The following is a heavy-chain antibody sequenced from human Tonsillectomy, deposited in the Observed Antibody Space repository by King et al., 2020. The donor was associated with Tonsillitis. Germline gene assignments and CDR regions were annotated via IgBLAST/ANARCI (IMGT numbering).Heavy chain of an antibody. Sequence: HVQLQESGPGLVKPSETLSLTCTVSDGSISSYYWSWIRRPPGKGLEWIGYIYYTGSTNYNPSLTSRVTISVDTSKNQISLNLTSVTAADTAVYYCARVPPVAGNKYYFDYWGQGTLVTVSS. J-gene: IGHJ4*02. CDR3: ARVPPVAGNKYYFDY. CDR2: IYYTGST. D-gene: IGHD6-19*01. CDR1: DGSISSYY. V-gene: IGHV4-59*01.